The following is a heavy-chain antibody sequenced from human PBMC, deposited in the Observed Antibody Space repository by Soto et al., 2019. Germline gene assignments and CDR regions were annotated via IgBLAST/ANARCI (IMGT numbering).Heavy chain of an antibody. CDR2: INPSGDST. J-gene: IGHJ6*04. CDR3: AKRPKAGRPVDV. V-gene: IGHV3-23*01. CDR1: GFTLRSYS. D-gene: IGHD6-6*01. Sequence: EVQLSESGGGLVQPGGSLRLSCAASGFTLRSYSMSWVRQAPGKGLEWVSAINPSGDSTYYADSVKGRLTISRDNSKNTVYLQINSLRAEDTAIYYCAKRPKAGRPVDVWGKGTTVTVSS.